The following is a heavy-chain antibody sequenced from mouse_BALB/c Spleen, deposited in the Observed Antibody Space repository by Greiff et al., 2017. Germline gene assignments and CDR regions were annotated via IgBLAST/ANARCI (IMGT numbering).Heavy chain of an antibody. CDR3: TEYGNFRFAY. V-gene: IGHV1-5*01. CDR2: IYPGNSDT. CDR1: GYTFTSYW. D-gene: IGHD2-10*02. Sequence: EVQLQQSGTVLARPGASVKMSCKASGYTFTSYWMHWVKQRPGQGLEWIGAIYPGNSDTSYNQKFKGKAKLTAVTSTSTAYMELSSLTNEDSAVYYCTEYGNFRFAYWGQGTLVTVSA. J-gene: IGHJ3*01.